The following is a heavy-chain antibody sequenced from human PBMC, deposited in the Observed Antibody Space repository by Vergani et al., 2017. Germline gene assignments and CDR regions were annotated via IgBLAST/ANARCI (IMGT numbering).Heavy chain of an antibody. D-gene: IGHD3-22*01. CDR3: ARSRGDDSSGYQGDFQH. Sequence: QVQLVQSGAEVKKPGSSVKVSCKASGGTFSSYAISWVRQAPGQGLEWMGGIIPIFGTANYAQKFQGRVTINADESTSTAYMEPSSLRSEDTAVYYCARSRGDDSSGYQGDFQHWGQGTLVTVSS. V-gene: IGHV1-69*01. CDR2: IIPIFGTA. J-gene: IGHJ1*01. CDR1: GGTFSSYA.